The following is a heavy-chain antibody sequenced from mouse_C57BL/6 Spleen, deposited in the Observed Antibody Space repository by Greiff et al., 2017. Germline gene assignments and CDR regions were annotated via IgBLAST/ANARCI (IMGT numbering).Heavy chain of an antibody. V-gene: IGHV5-9*01. D-gene: IGHD2-5*01. CDR3: ARHLYSNYDYYAMAY. J-gene: IGHJ4*01. CDR2: ISGGGGNT. CDR1: GFTFSSYT. Sequence: DVMLVESGGGLVKPGGSLKLSCAASGFTFSSYTMSWVRQTPEKRLEWVATISGGGGNTYYPDSVKGRFTISRDNAKNTLYLQMSSLRSEDTALYYCARHLYSNYDYYAMAYWGQGTSVTVSS.